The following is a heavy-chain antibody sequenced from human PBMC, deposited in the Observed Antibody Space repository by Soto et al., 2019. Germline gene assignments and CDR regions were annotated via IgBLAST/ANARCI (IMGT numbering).Heavy chain of an antibody. Sequence: QVHLVQSGAEVKKPGASVKVSCKASNETLTTYGISWVRQAPGQGLEWMGWVSGYNGHSSSAQKFQDRVIMTADTSTNTAYMELRSPTPADSAVYFCARDSSSSGYYYGMDVWGQGTTVTVSS. CDR1: NETLTTYG. J-gene: IGHJ6*02. CDR2: VSGYNGHS. CDR3: ARDSSSSGYYYGMDV. D-gene: IGHD6-6*01. V-gene: IGHV1-18*01.